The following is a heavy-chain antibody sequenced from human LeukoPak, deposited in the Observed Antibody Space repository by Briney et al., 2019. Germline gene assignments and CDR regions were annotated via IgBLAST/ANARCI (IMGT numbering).Heavy chain of an antibody. J-gene: IGHJ6*03. Sequence: ASVKVSCKASGYTFTGYYMHWVRQATGQGLEWMGWMNPNSGNTGYAQKFQGRVTITRNTSISTAYMELSSLRSEDTAVYYCARGANYDFWSGYYPYYYYMDVWGKGTTVTVSS. CDR3: ARGANYDFWSGYYPYYYYMDV. D-gene: IGHD3-3*01. CDR2: MNPNSGNT. CDR1: GYTFTGYY. V-gene: IGHV1-8*03.